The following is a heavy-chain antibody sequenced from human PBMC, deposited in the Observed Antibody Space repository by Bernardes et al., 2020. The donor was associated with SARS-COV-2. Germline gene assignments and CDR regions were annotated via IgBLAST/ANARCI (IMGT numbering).Heavy chain of an antibody. V-gene: IGHV1-18*01. D-gene: IGHD6-13*01. CDR3: ARAGAAAAYHDAFDM. J-gene: IGHJ3*02. CDR1: GYTLTSYG. Sequence: ASVKVSCKASGYTLTSYGIIWVRQAPGEGLECMGWISAHNGDTNYAQNLQGRVIMTTDTSTTTTYMELRSLRSDDTAVYYCARAGAAAAYHDAFDMWGQGTMVTVSS. CDR2: ISAHNGDT.